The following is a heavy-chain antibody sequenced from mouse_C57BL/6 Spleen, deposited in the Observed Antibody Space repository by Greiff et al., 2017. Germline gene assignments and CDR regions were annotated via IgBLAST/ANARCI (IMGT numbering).Heavy chain of an antibody. Sequence: SGAELVRPGASVKMSCKASGYTFTSYNMHWVKQTPRQGLEWIGAIYPGNGDTSYNQKFKGKATLTVDKSSSTAYMQLSSLTSEDSAVYFCARDTTVGSYWYFDVWGTGTTVTVSS. CDR3: ARDTTVGSYWYFDV. J-gene: IGHJ1*03. CDR2: IYPGNGDT. D-gene: IGHD1-1*01. V-gene: IGHV1-12*01. CDR1: GYTFTSYN.